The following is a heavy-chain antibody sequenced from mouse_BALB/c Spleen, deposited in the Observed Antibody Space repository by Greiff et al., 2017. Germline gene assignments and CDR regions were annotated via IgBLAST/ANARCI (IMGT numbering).Heavy chain of an antibody. J-gene: IGHJ3*01. Sequence: EVKLVESGPSLVKPSQTLSLTCSVTGDSITSGYWNWIRKFPGNKLEYMGYISYSGSTYYNPSLKSRISITRDTSKNQYYLQLNSVTTEDTATYYCARWAQLGQVFAYWGQGTLVTVSA. CDR3: ARWAQLGQVFAY. CDR2: ISYSGST. D-gene: IGHD4-1*02. V-gene: IGHV3-8*02. CDR1: GDSITSGY.